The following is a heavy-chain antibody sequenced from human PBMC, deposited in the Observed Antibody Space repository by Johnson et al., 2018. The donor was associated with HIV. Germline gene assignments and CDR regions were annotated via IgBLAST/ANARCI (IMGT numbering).Heavy chain of an antibody. D-gene: IGHD2-8*01. CDR2: ISGSGGST. V-gene: IGHV3-23*04. CDR3: AKGGYYEAVDI. CDR1: GFTFSSYA. J-gene: IGHJ3*02. Sequence: VQLVESGGGLAQPGGSLRLSCAASGFTFSSYAMNWVRQAPGKGLEWVSAISGSGGSTYYAAAVKGRFTISRDNSKNTLYLQRNSRRAEDTAGYYCAKGGYYEAVDIWGQGTMVTVSS.